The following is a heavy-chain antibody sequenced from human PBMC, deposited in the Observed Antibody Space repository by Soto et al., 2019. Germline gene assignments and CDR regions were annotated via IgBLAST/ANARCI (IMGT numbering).Heavy chain of an antibody. J-gene: IGHJ4*02. CDR1: GFTFRNFV. CDR3: VQDRGWGVVSPSHDY. V-gene: IGHV3-23*01. CDR2: IRGTGGET. D-gene: IGHD2-21*01. Sequence: EVQLLESGGGIVQPGGSLRVSCVASGFTFRNFVMSWVRQAPGKGLEWVSAIRGTGGETFYADSVKGRFTISRDNSKNTLYLQMNSLRDEDTALDFGVQDRGWGVVSPSHDYWGQGTLVTVSS.